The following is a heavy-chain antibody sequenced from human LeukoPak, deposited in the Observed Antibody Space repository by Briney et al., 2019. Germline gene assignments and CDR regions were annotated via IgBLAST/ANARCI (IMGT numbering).Heavy chain of an antibody. Sequence: GASVKVSCKASGYTFTSYAMHWVRQAPGQRLEWMGWINAGNGNTKYSQKFQGRVTITRDTSASTAYMELSSLRSEDTAVYYCATVTITFGGVIAPWGQGTLVTVSS. J-gene: IGHJ5*02. CDR3: ATVTITFGGVIAP. V-gene: IGHV1-3*01. CDR2: INAGNGNT. D-gene: IGHD3-16*01. CDR1: GYTFTSYA.